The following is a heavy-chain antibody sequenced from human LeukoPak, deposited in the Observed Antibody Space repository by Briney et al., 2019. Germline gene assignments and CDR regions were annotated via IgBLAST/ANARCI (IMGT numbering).Heavy chain of an antibody. CDR1: GGSISSGGYY. Sequence: PSQTLSLTCTVSGGSISSGGYYWSWIRQPPGKGLEWIGYIYYSGSTNYNPSLKSRVTISVDTSKNQFSLKLSSVTAADTAVYYCARQSMVRGVTLDYWGQGTLVTVSS. V-gene: IGHV4-61*08. CDR2: IYYSGST. CDR3: ARQSMVRGVTLDY. J-gene: IGHJ4*01. D-gene: IGHD3-10*01.